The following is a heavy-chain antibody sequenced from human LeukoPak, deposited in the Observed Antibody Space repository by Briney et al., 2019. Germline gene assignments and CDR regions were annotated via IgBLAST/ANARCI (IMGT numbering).Heavy chain of an antibody. CDR2: ITSNTNSR. V-gene: IGHV3-21*06. J-gene: IGHJ4*02. D-gene: IGHD2-2*02. CDR1: GFTFSNYN. Sequence: GGSLRLSCAASGFTFSNYNMNWVRQAPGKXLEWVSFITSNTNSRYYAASVRGRFTISRDNAKNSLYLQMNSLRAEDTAVYYCARHLIPSSQDYWGQGTLVTVSS. CDR3: ARHLIPSSQDY.